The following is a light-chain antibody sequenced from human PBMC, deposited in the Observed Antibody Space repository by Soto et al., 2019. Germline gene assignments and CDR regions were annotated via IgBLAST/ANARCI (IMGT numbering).Light chain of an antibody. V-gene: IGKV3-15*01. CDR3: QQYYDWPPYT. CDR1: QSVNSN. J-gene: IGKJ2*01. Sequence: ETVMTQSPATLSVSPGERVILSCRASQSVNSNLAWYQQKPGQAPRLLLYGASTRATGIPARFTGSGSGTEFCLTISSLRSVDFAVYYCQQYYDWPPYTFGQGTKLEIK. CDR2: GAS.